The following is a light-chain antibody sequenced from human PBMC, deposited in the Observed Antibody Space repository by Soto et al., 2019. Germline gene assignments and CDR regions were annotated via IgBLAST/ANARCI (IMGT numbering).Light chain of an antibody. CDR1: STDVGGYTY. J-gene: IGLJ3*02. CDR2: EVS. Sequence: QSALTQPASVSGSPGQPITISCTGSSTDVGGYTYVSWYQQFPGKPPKLMIYEVSNRPSGVSNRFSGSKSGNTTSLTISGLQAEDEADYYCSSYTSGSTLVFGGGTKLTVL. V-gene: IGLV2-14*03. CDR3: SSYTSGSTLV.